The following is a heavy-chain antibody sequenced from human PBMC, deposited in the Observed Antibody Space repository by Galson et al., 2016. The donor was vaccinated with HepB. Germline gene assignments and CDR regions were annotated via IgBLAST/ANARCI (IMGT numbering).Heavy chain of an antibody. J-gene: IGHJ2*01. V-gene: IGHV3-23*01. CDR2: SATGGTT. D-gene: IGHD3-16*01. Sequence: SATGGTTYYGESVKGRFTISRDNSKNTLYLQMNSLRAEDTAVYYCARPPEGDRRYFDLWGRGTLVTVSS. CDR3: ARPPEGDRRYFDL.